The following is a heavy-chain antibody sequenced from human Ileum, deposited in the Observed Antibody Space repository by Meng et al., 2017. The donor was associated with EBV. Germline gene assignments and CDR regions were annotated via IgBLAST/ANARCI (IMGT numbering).Heavy chain of an antibody. CDR1: GVAIDRSSDN. CDR2: IYYSGTT. D-gene: IGHD6-19*01. V-gene: IGHV4-39*01. CDR3: ARGYSSGWYYFDS. Sequence: HLPPPESGPGLVKPSEALPLPCTVSGVAIDRSSDNWGWIRQSPGKGLEWMGNIYYSGTTYYNPSLKSRVTISVDTSKNQFSLKLSSVTAADTAVYYCARGYSSGWYYFDSWGQGTLVTVSS. J-gene: IGHJ4*02.